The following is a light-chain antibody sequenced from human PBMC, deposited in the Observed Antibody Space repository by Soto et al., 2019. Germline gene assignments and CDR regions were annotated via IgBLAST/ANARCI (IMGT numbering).Light chain of an antibody. V-gene: IGKV1-39*01. CDR1: QAINKN. CDR2: SAS. Sequence: DIQMTQSPSSLSASVGDTVTITCRASQAINKNLNWYQQKPGQAPNLLIYSASDFQSGVPSRFSGSGSGTEFTLPISGLQPEDSATYYCQQSFHTPYTFGQGTDLEI. CDR3: QQSFHTPYT. J-gene: IGKJ2*01.